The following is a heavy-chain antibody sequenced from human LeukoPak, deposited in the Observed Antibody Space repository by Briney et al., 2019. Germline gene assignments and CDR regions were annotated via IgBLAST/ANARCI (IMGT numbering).Heavy chain of an antibody. D-gene: IGHD3-9*01. V-gene: IGHV4-31*03. Sequence: SETLSLTCTVSGGSISSGGYYWSWIRQHPGKGLEWIGYIYYSGSTYYNPSLKSRVTISVDPSKNQFSLKLSSVTAADTAVYYCARGGVVLRYFDWLIPWFDPWGQGTLVTVSS. CDR3: ARGGVVLRYFDWLIPWFDP. CDR1: GGSISSGGYY. J-gene: IGHJ5*02. CDR2: IYYSGST.